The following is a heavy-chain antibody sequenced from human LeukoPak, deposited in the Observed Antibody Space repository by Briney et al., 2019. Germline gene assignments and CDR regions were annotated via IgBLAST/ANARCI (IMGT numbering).Heavy chain of an antibody. CDR1: GGSISSYY. V-gene: IGHV4-59*12. D-gene: IGHD6-13*01. J-gene: IGHJ4*02. CDR2: IYYSGST. CDR3: ARSRRNMYSPFDY. Sequence: SETLSLTCTVSGGSISSYYWSWIRQPPGKGLEWIGYIYYSGSTNYNPSLKSRVTISVDTSKNQFSLKLSSVTAADTAVYYCARSRRNMYSPFDYWGQGTLVTVSS.